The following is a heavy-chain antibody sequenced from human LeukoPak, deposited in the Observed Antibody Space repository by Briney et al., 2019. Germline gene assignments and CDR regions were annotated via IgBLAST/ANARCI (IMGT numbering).Heavy chain of an antibody. CDR1: GFTFSSYS. CDR3: ARSAYCGGDCYSRGYYFDY. V-gene: IGHV3-21*01. Sequence: GGSLRLSCAASGFTFSSYSMNWVRQAPGKGLERVSSISSSSSYTCYADSVKGRFTISRDNAKNSLYLQMNSLRAEDTAVYYCARSAYCGGDCYSRGYYFDYWGQGTLVTVSS. CDR2: ISSSSSYT. D-gene: IGHD2-21*02. J-gene: IGHJ4*02.